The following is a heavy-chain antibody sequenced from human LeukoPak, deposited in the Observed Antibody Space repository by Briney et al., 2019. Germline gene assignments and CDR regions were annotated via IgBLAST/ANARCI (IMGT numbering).Heavy chain of an antibody. V-gene: IGHV3-23*01. D-gene: IGHD5/OR15-5a*01. CDR1: GFTFSSYA. CDR2: ISGSGGST. J-gene: IGHJ6*02. Sequence: GGSLRLSCAASGFTFSSYAMSWVRQAPGKGLEWVSAISGSGGSTYYADSVKGRFTISRDNSKNTLYLQMNSLRAEDTAVYYCAKALLYDYYYYYGMDVWGQGTTVTVSS. CDR3: AKALLYDYYYYYGMDV.